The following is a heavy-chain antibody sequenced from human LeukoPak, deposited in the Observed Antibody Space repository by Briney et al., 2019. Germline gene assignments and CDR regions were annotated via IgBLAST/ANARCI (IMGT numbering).Heavy chain of an antibody. Sequence: SQTLSLTCAISGDSVFSNSSWNWIRQSPSRGLEWLGRTYYRSKWYNDYAVSVKSRITINPDTSKNQFSLQLNSVTPEDTAVYYCAGYSYGVRPSWGQGTLVTVSS. J-gene: IGHJ5*02. V-gene: IGHV6-1*01. CDR3: AGYSYGVRPS. CDR1: GDSVFSNSS. D-gene: IGHD5-18*01. CDR2: TYYRSKWYN.